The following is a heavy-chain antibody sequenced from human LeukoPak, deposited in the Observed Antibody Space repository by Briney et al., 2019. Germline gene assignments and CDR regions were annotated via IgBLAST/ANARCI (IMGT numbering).Heavy chain of an antibody. D-gene: IGHD3-10*01. CDR3: AGVGDMVRGVDAFDI. CDR2: IIPILGIA. J-gene: IGHJ3*02. V-gene: IGHV1-69*04. CDR1: GGTFSSYA. Sequence: SVKVSCKASGGTFSSYAISWVRQAPGQGLEWMGRIIPILGIANYAQKFQGRVTITADESTSTAYMELSSLRSEDTAVYYCAGVGDMVRGVDAFDIWGQGTMVTVSS.